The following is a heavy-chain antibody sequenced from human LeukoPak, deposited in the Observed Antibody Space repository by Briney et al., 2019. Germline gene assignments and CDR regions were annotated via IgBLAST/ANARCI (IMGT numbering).Heavy chain of an antibody. CDR3: AIKTTVTTLGAYYYYGMDV. CDR1: GGTFSSYA. CDR2: IIPIFGTA. J-gene: IGHJ6*02. Sequence: SVKVSCKASGGTFSSYAINWVRQAPGQGLEWMGGIIPIFGTANYAQKFQGRVTITADESTSTAYMELSSLRSEDTAVYYCAIKTTVTTLGAYYYYGMDVWGQGTTVTVSS. D-gene: IGHD4-17*01. V-gene: IGHV1-69*13.